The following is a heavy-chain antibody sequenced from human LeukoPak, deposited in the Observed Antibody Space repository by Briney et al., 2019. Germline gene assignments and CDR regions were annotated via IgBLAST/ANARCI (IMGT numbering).Heavy chain of an antibody. CDR2: ISSSSSYI. D-gene: IGHD6-19*01. V-gene: IGHV3-21*01. J-gene: IGHJ4*02. Sequence: GGSLRLSCAASGFTFSSYSMNWVRQAPGKGLEWVSSISSSSSYIYYADSVEGRFTISRDNAKNSLYLQMNSLRAEDTAVYYCARDPLNLRYSRGHRTYYFDYWGQGTLVTVSS. CDR3: ARDPLNLRYSRGHRTYYFDY. CDR1: GFTFSSYS.